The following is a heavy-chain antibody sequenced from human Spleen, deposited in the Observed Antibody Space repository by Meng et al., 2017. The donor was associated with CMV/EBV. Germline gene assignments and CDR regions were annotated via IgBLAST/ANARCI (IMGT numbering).Heavy chain of an antibody. CDR1: RFTFSDFA. J-gene: IGHJ4*02. Sequence: GESLKISCLVSRFTFSDFAMFWVRRAPGKGLEWVAGISYDGGNKDYADSVKGRFAISRDNSKNTLYLQMNSLRPDDTAVYYCARAMTTVAPGYSWGQGTLVTVSS. CDR3: ARAMTTVAPGYS. V-gene: IGHV3-30*09. CDR2: ISYDGGNK. D-gene: IGHD4-23*01.